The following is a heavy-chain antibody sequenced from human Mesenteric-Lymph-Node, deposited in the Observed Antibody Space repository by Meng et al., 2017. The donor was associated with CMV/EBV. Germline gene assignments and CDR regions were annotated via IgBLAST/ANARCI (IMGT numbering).Heavy chain of an antibody. J-gene: IGHJ4*02. CDR3: AKDQRTIAQFDY. V-gene: IGHV3-23*01. CDR1: GFTFSNYG. CDR2: ISVSGSDK. D-gene: IGHD1-14*01. Sequence: GGSLRLSCAASGFTFSNYGVSWVRQAPGKGLEWVSGISVSGSDKYYADSVKGRFTISRDNSKNTLYLQMNSLRAEDTAVYYCAKDQRTIAQFDYWGQGTLVTVSS.